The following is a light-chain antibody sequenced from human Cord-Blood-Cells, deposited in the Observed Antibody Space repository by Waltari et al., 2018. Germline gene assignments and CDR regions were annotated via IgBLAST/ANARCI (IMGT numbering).Light chain of an antibody. Sequence: EIVLPQSPGTLSLSPGERATLSCRASQSVSSSYLAWYQQKPGQAPRLLIYGASSRATGIPDRFSGSGSGTDFTLTISRLEPEDFAVYYCQQYGSSPPVTFGGWTKVEIK. CDR1: QSVSSSY. J-gene: IGKJ4*01. CDR2: GAS. CDR3: QQYGSSPPVT. V-gene: IGKV3-20*01.